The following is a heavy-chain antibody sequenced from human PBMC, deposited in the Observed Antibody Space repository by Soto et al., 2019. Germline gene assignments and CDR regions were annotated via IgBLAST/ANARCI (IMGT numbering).Heavy chain of an antibody. Sequence: PGGSLRLSCASSGFTCSSYWMIWVRQAPGKGLEWVANIKQDGSEKYYVDSVKGRFTISRDNAKNSLYLQMNSLRAEDTAVYYCARLHDYRDAFDIWGQGTMVTVSS. V-gene: IGHV3-7*01. J-gene: IGHJ3*02. CDR3: ARLHDYRDAFDI. CDR1: GFTCSSYW. D-gene: IGHD4-17*01. CDR2: IKQDGSEK.